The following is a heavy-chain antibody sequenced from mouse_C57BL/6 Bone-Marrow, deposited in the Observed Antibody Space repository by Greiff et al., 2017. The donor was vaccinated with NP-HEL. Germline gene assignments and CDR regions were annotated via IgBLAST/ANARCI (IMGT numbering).Heavy chain of an antibody. CDR2: IDPSDSYT. J-gene: IGHJ4*01. Sequence: QVQLQQPGAELVMPGASVKLSCKASGYTFTSYWMHWVKQRPGQGLEWIGEIDPSDSYTNYNQKFKGKSTLTVDKSSSTAYMQLSSLTSEDSAVYYCARAIITTDLYAMDYWGQGTSVTVSS. V-gene: IGHV1-69*01. CDR3: ARAIITTDLYAMDY. CDR1: GYTFTSYW. D-gene: IGHD1-1*01.